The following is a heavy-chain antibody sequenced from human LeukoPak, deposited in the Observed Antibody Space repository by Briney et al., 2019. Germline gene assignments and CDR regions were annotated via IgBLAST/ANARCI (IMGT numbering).Heavy chain of an antibody. CDR1: GFTFSSFG. D-gene: IGHD3-10*01. CDR3: AKVIRGGYGMDV. V-gene: IGHV3-48*02. Sequence: GGSLRLSCAASGFTFSSFGMNWVRQAPGKGLEWVSYISYSSSLTDYADSVKGRFTISRDNAKNSLSLQLNGLRDEDTAVYCAKVIRGGYGMDVWGQGTTVTVSS. CDR2: ISYSSSLT. J-gene: IGHJ6*02.